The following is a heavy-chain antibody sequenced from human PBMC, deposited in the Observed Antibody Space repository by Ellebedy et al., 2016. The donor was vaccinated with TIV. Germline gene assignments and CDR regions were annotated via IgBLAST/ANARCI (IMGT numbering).Heavy chain of an antibody. Sequence: SETLSLXXTVSGGSIGSYYWTWIRQPPGKGLEWIGFVHYRGSSNYNPSLKSRATISLDTSKKQFSLTVSSVTAEDTAVYYCAGDRMYYYDSSGSYSYYAMDVWGQGTTVTVSS. J-gene: IGHJ6*02. CDR1: GGSIGSYY. CDR2: VHYRGSS. D-gene: IGHD3-22*01. CDR3: AGDRMYYYDSSGSYSYYAMDV. V-gene: IGHV4-59*01.